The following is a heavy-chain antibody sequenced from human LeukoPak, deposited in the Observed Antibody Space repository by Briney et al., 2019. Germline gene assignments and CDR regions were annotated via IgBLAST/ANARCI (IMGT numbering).Heavy chain of an antibody. CDR3: AKDRYGDHWDSGYYFDY. CDR1: GFTFSSYE. D-gene: IGHD4-17*01. CDR2: ISSSGSTI. V-gene: IGHV3-48*03. J-gene: IGHJ4*02. Sequence: GGSLRLSCAASGFTFSSYEMNWVRQAPGKGLEWVSYISSSGSTIYYADSVRGRFTISRDNSKNTLYLQMNSLRAEDTTVYYCAKDRYGDHWDSGYYFDYWGQGTLVTVSS.